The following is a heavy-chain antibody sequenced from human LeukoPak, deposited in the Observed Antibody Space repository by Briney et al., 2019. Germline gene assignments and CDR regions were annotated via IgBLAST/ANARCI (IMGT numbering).Heavy chain of an antibody. J-gene: IGHJ5*02. CDR1: GGSIRANTNFWGWSSSNY. CDR3: ARVQITMVRGPSRPFDP. V-gene: IGHV4-39*07. Sequence: PSETLSLTCSVSGGSIRANTNFWGWSSSNYWGWIRQPPGKGLEWIGSVHFSGTTYYHPSLQSRVTISVDTSKNQFSLKLSSVTAADTAVYYCARVQITMVRGPSRPFDPWGQGTLVTVSS. CDR2: VHFSGTT. D-gene: IGHD3-10*01.